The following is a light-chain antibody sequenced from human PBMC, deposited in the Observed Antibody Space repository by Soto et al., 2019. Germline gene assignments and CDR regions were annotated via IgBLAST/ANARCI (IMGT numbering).Light chain of an antibody. CDR2: YDS. V-gene: IGLV3-21*04. CDR3: QVWDSSSDHPE. CDR1: NIGSKS. Sequence: SYELTQPPSGSVGPGKTARITCGGNNIGSKSVHGYQQKPGQSPVLVIYYDSDRPSGIPERFSGSNSANTATLTISRVEGGDEADYYCQVWDSSSDHPEFGGGTKLTVL. J-gene: IGLJ3*02.